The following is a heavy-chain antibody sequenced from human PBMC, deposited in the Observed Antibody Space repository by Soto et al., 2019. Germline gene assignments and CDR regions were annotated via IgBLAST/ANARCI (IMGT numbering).Heavy chain of an antibody. CDR2: INHSGST. D-gene: IGHD4-17*01. CDR1: GGSFSGYY. V-gene: IGHV4-34*01. Sequence: SETLSLTCAVYGGSFSGYYWSWIRQPPGKGLEWIGEINHSGSTNYNPSLKSRVTISVDTSKNQFSLKLSSVTAADTAVYYCARGLYGDYGDGYCYGMDVWGQGTTVTVSS. CDR3: ARGLYGDYGDGYCYGMDV. J-gene: IGHJ6*02.